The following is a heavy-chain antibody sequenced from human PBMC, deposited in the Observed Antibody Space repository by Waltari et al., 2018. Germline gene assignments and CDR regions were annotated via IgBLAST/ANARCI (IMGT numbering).Heavy chain of an antibody. V-gene: IGHV3-30*03. Sequence: QAPLVESGGGVVQPGGSLRLSCATSGFTFSRFSIHWVRQAPGKGLEWVAAVSNDGIGRYADSVKGRFTVSRDNAKSAVSLQMNSLRPDDTAMYHCVRDHAFAVSLEDWGQGTPVTVSS. CDR3: VRDHAFAVSLED. CDR2: VSNDGIGR. D-gene: IGHD1-1*01. CDR1: GFTFSRFS. J-gene: IGHJ4*02.